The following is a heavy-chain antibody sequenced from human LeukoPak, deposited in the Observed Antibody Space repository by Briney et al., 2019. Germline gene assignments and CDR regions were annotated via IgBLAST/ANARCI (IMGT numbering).Heavy chain of an antibody. V-gene: IGHV5-51*03. CDR3: ARPVDWNGGYYFDY. J-gene: IGHJ4*02. D-gene: IGHD1-1*01. CDR1: GCSFTSYW. Sequence: GESLTISCTGSGCSFTSYWIGCVRQMPGEGLEWMRVIYPAESDTRYSPSFQGQVTISADKSISTAYLQWSSLKASDPAMYYCARPVDWNGGYYFDYWGQGTLVTVSS. CDR2: IYPAESDT.